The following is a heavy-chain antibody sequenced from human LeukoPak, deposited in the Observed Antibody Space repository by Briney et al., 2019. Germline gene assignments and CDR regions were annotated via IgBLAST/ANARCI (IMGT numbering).Heavy chain of an antibody. J-gene: IGHJ4*02. CDR3: SREGSGPGYSYGYGLDD. D-gene: IGHD5-18*01. CDR2: IYSGGST. Sequence: GGSLRLSCAASGFTVSSNYMSWVRQAPGKGLEWVSVIYSGGSTYYEDSVKDRFTISRNNSKITLNSQMTSVTAVDSSVYYCSREGSGPGYSYGYGLDDWGKGTLVTVSS. V-gene: IGHV3-53*01. CDR1: GFTVSSNY.